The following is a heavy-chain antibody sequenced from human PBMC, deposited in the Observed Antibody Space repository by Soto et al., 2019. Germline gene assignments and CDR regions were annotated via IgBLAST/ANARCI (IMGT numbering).Heavy chain of an antibody. V-gene: IGHV4-61*01. CDR1: GISVSSGRYY. Sequence: QVQLQESGPGLVKPSETLSLTCTVSGISVSSGRYYWSWIRQPPGTGLEWIGYIYYSGSTNYNPSLKSRVTIAVYTSKNQFSLKLSSVTAADTAVYYCATDSSLRLGWFDPWGQGTLVTVSS. J-gene: IGHJ5*02. D-gene: IGHD2-21*01. CDR3: ATDSSLRLGWFDP. CDR2: IYYSGST.